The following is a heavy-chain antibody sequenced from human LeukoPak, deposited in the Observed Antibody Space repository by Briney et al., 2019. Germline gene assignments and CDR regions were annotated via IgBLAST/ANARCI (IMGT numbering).Heavy chain of an antibody. V-gene: IGHV3-30*03. J-gene: IGHJ4*02. CDR1: GFIFSDYG. CDR3: ARDAFDY. CDR2: ISYDGSNK. Sequence: GGSLRLSCAASGFIFSDYGMHWVRQAPGKGLEWVAVISYDGSNKYYADSVKGRFTISRDNSKNTLYLQMNSLRAEDTAVYYCARDAFDYWGQGTLVTVSS.